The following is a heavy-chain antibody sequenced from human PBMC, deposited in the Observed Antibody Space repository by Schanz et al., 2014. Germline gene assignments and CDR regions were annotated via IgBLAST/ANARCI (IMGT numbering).Heavy chain of an antibody. V-gene: IGHV3-21*01. D-gene: IGHD4-17*01. CDR3: ARPRFDYGEVDY. CDR2: ISSSGSYI. Sequence: VQLVESGGGVVQPGGSLRLSCAASGFIFSNYGMHWVRQAPGKGLEWVSSISSSGSYIHYADSVKGRFTISRDRFQNTLYLRMSSLRAEDTAVYYCARPRFDYGEVDYWGQGTLVTVSS. CDR1: GFIFSNYG. J-gene: IGHJ4*02.